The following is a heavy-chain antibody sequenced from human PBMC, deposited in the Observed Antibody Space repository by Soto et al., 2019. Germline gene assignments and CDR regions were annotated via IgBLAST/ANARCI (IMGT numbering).Heavy chain of an antibody. V-gene: IGHV1-8*01. CDR3: ARAAAAIYYYYGMDA. J-gene: IGHJ6*02. CDR2: MNPNSGNT. D-gene: IGHD6-13*01. Sequence: GASVKVSCKASGYTFTSYDINWVRQATGQGLEWMGWMNPNSGNTGYAQKFQGRVTMTRNTSISTAYMELSSLRSEDTAVYYCARAAAAIYYYYGMDAWGQGTTVTVSS. CDR1: GYTFTSYD.